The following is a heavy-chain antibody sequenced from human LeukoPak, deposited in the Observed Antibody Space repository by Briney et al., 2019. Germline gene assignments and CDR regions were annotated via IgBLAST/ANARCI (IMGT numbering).Heavy chain of an antibody. CDR3: ARGPYLRLGSRSFFYY. Sequence: PGGSLRLSCAASGFTFSDYVMSWVRQAPGKGLEWVSSISGRGDKATYSDSVRGRFTISRDTSRNTIYLQINSLRAEDTAFYFCARGPYLRLGSRSFFYYRGQATLGTVSS. V-gene: IGHV3-23*01. D-gene: IGHD1-26*01. CDR1: GFTFSDYV. CDR2: ISGRGDKA. J-gene: IGHJ4*02.